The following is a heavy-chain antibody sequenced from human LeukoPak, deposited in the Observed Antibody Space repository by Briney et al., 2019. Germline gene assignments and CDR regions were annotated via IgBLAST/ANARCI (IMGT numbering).Heavy chain of an antibody. CDR1: GGSISSYY. CDR2: MFHSGST. J-gene: IGHJ6*02. V-gene: IGHV4-59*01. D-gene: IGHD3-22*01. Sequence: PSETLSLTCTVSGGSISSYYWSWIRQPPGKGLEWIGYMFHSGSTNYNPSLKSRVTMSVDTSKNRFSLKLNSVTAADTAVYYCARSDPYYYDSSDYYYYYGMDVWGQGTTVTVSS. CDR3: ARSDPYYYDSSDYYYYYGMDV.